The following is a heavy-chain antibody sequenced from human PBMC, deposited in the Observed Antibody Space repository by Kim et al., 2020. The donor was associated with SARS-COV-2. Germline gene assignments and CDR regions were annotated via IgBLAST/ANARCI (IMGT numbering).Heavy chain of an antibody. D-gene: IGHD3-22*01. Sequence: YSPSFQGHVTISADKSISTAYLQWSSLKASDTAMYYCARQSYYYDRVIDYWGQGTLVTVSS. V-gene: IGHV5-10-1*01. J-gene: IGHJ4*02. CDR3: ARQSYYYDRVIDY.